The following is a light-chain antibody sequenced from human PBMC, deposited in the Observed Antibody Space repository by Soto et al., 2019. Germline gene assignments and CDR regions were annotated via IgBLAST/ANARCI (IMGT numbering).Light chain of an antibody. J-gene: IGLJ2*01. CDR1: SFNIGNNY. Sequence: QSVLTQPPSVSAAPGQKVTISCSGSSFNIGNNYVSWYQQLPGTAPKLLIHDNNKRPSGIPDRFSGSKSGTSATLGITGLQTEDEADYYCGTWDSSLSAGGVVLGGGTKLTVL. CDR3: GTWDSSLSAGGVV. CDR2: DNN. V-gene: IGLV1-51*01.